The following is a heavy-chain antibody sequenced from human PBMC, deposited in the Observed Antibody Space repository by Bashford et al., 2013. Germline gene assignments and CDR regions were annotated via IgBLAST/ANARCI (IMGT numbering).Heavy chain of an antibody. CDR3: ARDARGSLDY. J-gene: IGHJ4*02. Sequence: WSGQAPGKGLEWVANIKQDESEKFYVDSVKGRFTISRDNAKNSLYLHMNSLRAEDTAVYYCARDARGSLDYWGQGTLVTVSS. D-gene: IGHD2-15*01. CDR2: IKQDESEK. V-gene: IGHV3-7*03.